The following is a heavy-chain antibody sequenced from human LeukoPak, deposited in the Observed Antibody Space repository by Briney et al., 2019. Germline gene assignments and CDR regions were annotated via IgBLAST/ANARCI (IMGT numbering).Heavy chain of an antibody. CDR2: IKQDGSEK. D-gene: IGHD2-15*01. J-gene: IGHJ4*02. CDR1: GFTFRDYW. V-gene: IGHV3-7*05. CDR3: ARDGTSVVGSLDY. Sequence: GGSLRLSCAASGFTFRDYWMNWVRQAPGKGLEWVASIKQDGSEKYYVDSVKGRFTISRDNAKNSLYLQMNSLRAEDTAVYYCARDGTSVVGSLDYWGQGTLVTVSS.